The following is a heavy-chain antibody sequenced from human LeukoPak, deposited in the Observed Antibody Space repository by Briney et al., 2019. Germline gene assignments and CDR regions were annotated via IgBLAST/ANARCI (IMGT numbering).Heavy chain of an antibody. Sequence: SETLSLTCPVSGGSVSRGSYYWSWIRQPPGKGLEWIGYIYYSGSTNYNPALKSRDTISADTSQDQFSLKLSSVAAADTAVHYSARDQRPTSGSYTGRSDNWFDPWGQGTLVTVSS. J-gene: IGHJ5*02. CDR3: ARDQRPTSGSYTGRSDNWFDP. CDR1: GGSVSRGSYY. CDR2: IYYSGST. D-gene: IGHD3-10*01. V-gene: IGHV4-61*01.